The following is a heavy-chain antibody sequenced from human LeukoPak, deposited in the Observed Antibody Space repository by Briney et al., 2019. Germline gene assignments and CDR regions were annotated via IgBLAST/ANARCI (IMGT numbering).Heavy chain of an antibody. CDR1: GGTFSSYA. V-gene: IGHV1-69*13. Sequence: ASVKVSCKASGGTFSSYAISWVRQAPGQGLEWMGGIIPIFGTANYAQKFQGRVTITADESTSTAYMELSSLRSEDTAVYYCARERGYCSSSNCYTSDAFDIWGQGTLVTVSS. J-gene: IGHJ3*02. D-gene: IGHD2-2*02. CDR3: ARERGYCSSSNCYTSDAFDI. CDR2: IIPIFGTA.